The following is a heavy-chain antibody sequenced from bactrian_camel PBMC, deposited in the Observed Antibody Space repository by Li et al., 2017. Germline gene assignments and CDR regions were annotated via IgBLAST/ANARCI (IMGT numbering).Heavy chain of an antibody. J-gene: IGHJ6*01. CDR2: ILCDGFD. D-gene: IGHD3*01. CDR3: APRGCVGGGYCAPGY. V-gene: IGHV3S53*01. Sequence: HVQLVESGGGEVQAGGSLRLSCTAPGFTANGCGMDWYRQAAGKSRERVAAILCDGFDSYADSVEGRFTISADRVKDTVYLQMDSLKPEDTALYSCAPRGCVGGGYCAPGYWGEGTQVTVS. CDR1: GFTANGCG.